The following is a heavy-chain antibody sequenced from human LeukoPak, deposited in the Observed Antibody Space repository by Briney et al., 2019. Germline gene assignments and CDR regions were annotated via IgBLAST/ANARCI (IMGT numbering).Heavy chain of an antibody. CDR3: AGSGGYSGHDFGGAIECYLDY. D-gene: IGHD5-12*01. CDR1: GFTVSTYY. Sequence: GGSLRLSCAASGFTVSTYYINWVRQAPGKGLEWVSVIETGDKASYADSVKGRFTISRDDSNNIVFLQRNSMRREDTSVYYCAGSGGYSGHDFGGAIECYLDYWGKGTVVTVSS. V-gene: IGHV3-53*01. CDR2: IETGDKA. J-gene: IGHJ4*01.